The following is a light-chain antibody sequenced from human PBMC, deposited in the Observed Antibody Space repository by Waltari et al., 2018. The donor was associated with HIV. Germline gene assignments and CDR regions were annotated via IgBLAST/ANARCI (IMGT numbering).Light chain of an antibody. CDR1: ISDVGGTKY. CDR2: GVN. CDR3: YSYAGTSVL. Sequence: QSALTQPRSVSGSPGQSVSISCTGIISDVGGTKYVSWYQQYPGKAPKLILSGVNNRPSGVPDRFSGSKSGNTASLTISGLQAEDEADYFCYSYAGTSVLFGGGTKLTVL. J-gene: IGLJ2*01. V-gene: IGLV2-11*01.